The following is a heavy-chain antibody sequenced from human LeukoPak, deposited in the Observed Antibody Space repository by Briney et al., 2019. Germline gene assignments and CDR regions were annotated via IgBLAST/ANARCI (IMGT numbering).Heavy chain of an antibody. CDR1: GFTFSSYG. V-gene: IGHV3-30*02. CDR2: IRYDGSNR. CDR3: ARDAVMGWLLFQGYLDS. J-gene: IGHJ4*02. D-gene: IGHD3-3*01. Sequence: PGGSLRLSCAASGFTFSSYGMHWVRQAPGKGLEWVAFIRYDGSNRYYADSVRGRFTISRDNAKNSLYLQMNSLRAEDTAVYYCARDAVMGWLLFQGYLDSWGQGVVVTVSS.